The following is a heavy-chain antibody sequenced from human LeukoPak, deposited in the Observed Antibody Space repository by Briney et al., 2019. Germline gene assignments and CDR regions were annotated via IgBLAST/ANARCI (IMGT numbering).Heavy chain of an antibody. J-gene: IGHJ4*02. CDR3: AKAPLGRCTGVICYYFDY. D-gene: IGHD2-15*01. Sequence: PGGSLRLSCAASGFTFSSDWMHWVRQVPGKGLVWVSRINSDGSRTSYADSVKGRFTISRDNAKNTLYLQMNSLRAEDAAIYYCAKAPLGRCTGVICYYFDYWGQGTLVTVSS. V-gene: IGHV3-74*01. CDR1: GFTFSSDW. CDR2: INSDGSRT.